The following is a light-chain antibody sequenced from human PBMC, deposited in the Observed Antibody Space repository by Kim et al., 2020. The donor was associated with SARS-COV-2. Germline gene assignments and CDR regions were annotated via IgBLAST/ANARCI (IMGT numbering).Light chain of an antibody. V-gene: IGLV3-19*01. Sequence: SSELTQDPDVSVALGQTVRITCYGDSLGRTYASWYQQKSGQAPTLLIYGENRRPSGIPGRFSGSTSGNSASLTITGAQADDEADYYCSSRDFTGKNRLFG. J-gene: IGLJ3*02. CDR3: SSRDFTGKNRL. CDR2: GEN. CDR1: SLGRTY.